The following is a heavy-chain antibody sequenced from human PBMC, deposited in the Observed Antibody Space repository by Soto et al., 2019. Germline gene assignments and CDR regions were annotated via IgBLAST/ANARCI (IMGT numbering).Heavy chain of an antibody. D-gene: IGHD5-18*01. CDR1: GFTFSSYG. CDR3: AKDLSANHIYGYQGGYFDY. J-gene: IGHJ4*02. Sequence: QVHLVESGGGVVQPGRSLRLSCAASGFTFSSYGMSWVRQAPGKGLQSVAVISFDGSKTYYADSVNGRFTTSRDKSKITLYLQMNSLRAEDTAVYYCAKDLSANHIYGYQGGYFDYWGQGTLVTVSS. CDR2: ISFDGSKT. V-gene: IGHV3-30*18.